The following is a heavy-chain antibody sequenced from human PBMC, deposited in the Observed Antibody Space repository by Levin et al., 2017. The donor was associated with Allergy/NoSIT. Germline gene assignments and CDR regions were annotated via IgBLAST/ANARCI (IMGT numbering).Heavy chain of an antibody. CDR2: INPNSGGT. V-gene: IGHV1-2*02. CDR1: GYTFTGYY. CDR3: ARAREGVRYFDWLPYWFDP. D-gene: IGHD3-9*01. Sequence: GESLKISCKASGYTFTGYYMHWVRQAPGQGLEWMGWINPNSGGTNYAQKFQGRVTMTRDTSISTAYMELSRLRSDDTAVYYCARAREGVRYFDWLPYWFDPWGQGTLVTVSS. J-gene: IGHJ5*02.